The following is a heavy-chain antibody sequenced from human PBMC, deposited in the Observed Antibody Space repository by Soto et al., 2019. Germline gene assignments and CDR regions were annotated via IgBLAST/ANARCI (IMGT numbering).Heavy chain of an antibody. D-gene: IGHD3-3*01. CDR3: ARGVWRWSGYDDAFDI. CDR2: INPSGGST. Sequence: QVQLVQSGAEVKKPGASVKVSCKASGYTFTSYYMHWVRQAPGQGLEWMGIINPSGGSTSYAQKFQGRVTMTRDTSTSTVYMELSSLRSEDTAVYYCARGVWRWSGYDDAFDIRGQGTMVTVSS. V-gene: IGHV1-46*01. CDR1: GYTFTSYY. J-gene: IGHJ3*02.